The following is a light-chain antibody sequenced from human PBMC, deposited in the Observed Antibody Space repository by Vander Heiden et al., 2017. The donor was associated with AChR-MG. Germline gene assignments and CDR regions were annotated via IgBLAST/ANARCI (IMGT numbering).Light chain of an antibody. CDR3: QQYNNWPPYT. CDR1: QSVSSN. Sequence: EIVMTQSPATLSGSPGERATLSCRASQSVSSNLACYQQKPGQAPRLLIYGASTRATGIPARFSGSGSGTEFTLTISSLQSEDFAVYYCQQYNNWPPYTFGQGTKLEIK. CDR2: GAS. J-gene: IGKJ2*01. V-gene: IGKV3-15*01.